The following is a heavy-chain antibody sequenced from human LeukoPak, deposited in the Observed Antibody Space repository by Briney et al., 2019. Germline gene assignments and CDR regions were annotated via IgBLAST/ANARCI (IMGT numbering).Heavy chain of an antibody. CDR3: ARVNDYDSGSLYRPIDY. Sequence: GGSLRLSCAASGFTFYTYSMNWVRQAPGKGLEWVSSISSSGTYTYYADSVKGRFTISRDNAKNSLYLQMNSLRAEDTAVYSCARVNDYDSGSLYRPIDYWGQGTLVTVSS. D-gene: IGHD3-10*01. CDR1: GFTFYTYS. J-gene: IGHJ4*02. CDR2: ISSSGTYT. V-gene: IGHV3-21*01.